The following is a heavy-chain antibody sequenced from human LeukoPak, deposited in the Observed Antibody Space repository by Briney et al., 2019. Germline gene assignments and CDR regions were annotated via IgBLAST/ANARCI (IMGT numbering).Heavy chain of an antibody. CDR3: ARDPNGVDAFDI. D-gene: IGHD2-8*01. Sequence: GASVKVSCKASGFTFTGYYMHWVRQAPGQGLEWMGWINPNSGGTNYAQKFQGRVTMTRDTSISTAYMELSRLRSDDTAVYYCARDPNGVDAFDIWGQGTMVTVSS. CDR2: INPNSGGT. V-gene: IGHV1-2*02. J-gene: IGHJ3*02. CDR1: GFTFTGYY.